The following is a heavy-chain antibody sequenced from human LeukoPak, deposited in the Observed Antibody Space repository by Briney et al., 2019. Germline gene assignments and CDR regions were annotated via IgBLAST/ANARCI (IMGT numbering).Heavy chain of an antibody. D-gene: IGHD4-17*01. Sequence: PGGSLRLSCAASGFTFSNYEMNWVRQAPGKGLEWISYISGSGTTIYYADSVKGRFTISRDNAKNSLYLQMNSLRAEDTAVYYCARDDTVTTRVGFIDWGQGTLVTVSS. CDR2: ISGSGTTI. CDR1: GFTFSNYE. V-gene: IGHV3-48*03. CDR3: ARDDTVTTRVGFID. J-gene: IGHJ4*02.